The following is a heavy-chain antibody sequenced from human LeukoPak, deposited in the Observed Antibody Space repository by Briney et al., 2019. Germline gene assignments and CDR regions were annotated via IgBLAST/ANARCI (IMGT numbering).Heavy chain of an antibody. D-gene: IGHD6-19*01. V-gene: IGHV1-2*02. Sequence: ASVKVSCKASGYTFTGYYMHWVRQAPGQGLEWMGCINPNSGGTNYAQKFQGRVTMTRDTSISTAYMELSRLRSDDTAVYYCARGPWLVANWFDPWGQGTLVTVSS. CDR1: GYTFTGYY. CDR2: INPNSGGT. J-gene: IGHJ5*02. CDR3: ARGPWLVANWFDP.